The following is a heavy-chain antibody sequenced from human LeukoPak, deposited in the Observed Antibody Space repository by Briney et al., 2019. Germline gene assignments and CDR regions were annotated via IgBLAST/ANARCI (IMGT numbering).Heavy chain of an antibody. CDR2: IKQDGSAR. CDR1: GFTFNNYW. D-gene: IGHD4-17*01. Sequence: GGSLRLSCAASGFTFNNYWMSWVRQVPGKGLQWVANIKQDGSARFYVDSVKGRFTISRDNTKNSLYLRMNSLRVEDTAVYYCARGDFSDYGDYVDAFDIWGQGTMVTVSS. J-gene: IGHJ3*02. V-gene: IGHV3-7*01. CDR3: ARGDFSDYGDYVDAFDI.